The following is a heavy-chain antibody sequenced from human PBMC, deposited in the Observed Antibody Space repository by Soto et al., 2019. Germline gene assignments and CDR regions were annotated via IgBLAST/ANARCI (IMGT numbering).Heavy chain of an antibody. D-gene: IGHD1-26*01. V-gene: IGHV1-18*04. Sequence: ASVKVSCKASGYTFTSYGISWVRQAPGQGLEWMGWISAYNGNTNYAQKLQGRVTMTTDTSTSTAYMELRSLRSDDTAVYYCASCPSTRGGSYLWFGPWGQGTLVTVSS. CDR2: ISAYNGNT. CDR3: ASCPSTRGGSYLWFGP. J-gene: IGHJ5*02. CDR1: GYTFTSYG.